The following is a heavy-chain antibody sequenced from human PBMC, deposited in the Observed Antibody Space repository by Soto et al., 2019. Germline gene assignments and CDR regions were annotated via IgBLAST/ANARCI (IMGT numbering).Heavy chain of an antibody. J-gene: IGHJ4*02. CDR2: IIPILGIA. CDR3: GSRYDSSDY. CDR1: GGTFSSYT. D-gene: IGHD3-22*01. Sequence: QVQLVQSGAEVKKPGSSVKVSCKASGGTFSSYTISWVRQAPGQGLEWMGRIIPILGIANYAQKFQGRVTITADKSTSTAYTELSSWRSEDTAVYYCGSRYDSSDYWGQGTLVTVSS. V-gene: IGHV1-69*02.